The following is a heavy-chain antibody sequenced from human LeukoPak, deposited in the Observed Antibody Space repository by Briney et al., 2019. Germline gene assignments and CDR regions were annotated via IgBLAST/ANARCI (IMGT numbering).Heavy chain of an antibody. CDR1: GFTFSSYW. J-gene: IGHJ4*02. CDR3: ARDRPEQQWLVYHDY. D-gene: IGHD6-19*01. V-gene: IGHV3-7*01. CDR2: IKQDGSEK. Sequence: GGSLRLSCAASGFTFSSYWMSWVRQAPGKGLEWVANIKQDGSEKYYVDSVKGRFTIPRDNAKNSLYLQMNSLRAEDTAVYYCARDRPEQQWLVYHDYWGQGTLVTVSS.